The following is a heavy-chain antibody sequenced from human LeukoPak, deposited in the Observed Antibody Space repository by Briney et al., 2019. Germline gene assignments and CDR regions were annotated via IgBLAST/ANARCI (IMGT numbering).Heavy chain of an antibody. CDR2: IYSGGST. CDR3: AKGLAYSFDY. J-gene: IGHJ4*02. V-gene: IGHV3-66*01. Sequence: GGSLRLSCAASEFSVGSNYMTWVRQAPGKGLEWVSLIYSGGSTYYADSVKGRFTISRDNSKNTLHLQMNSLRAEDTAVYYCAKGLAYSFDYWGQGTLVTVSS. D-gene: IGHD3/OR15-3a*01. CDR1: EFSVGSNY.